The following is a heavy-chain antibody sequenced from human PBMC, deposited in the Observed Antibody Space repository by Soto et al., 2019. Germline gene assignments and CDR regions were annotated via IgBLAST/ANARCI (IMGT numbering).Heavy chain of an antibody. CDR3: ARDLVLLWFGEQRGMDV. Sequence: QVQLVESGGGVVQPGRSLRLSCAASGFTFSSYAMHWVRQAPGKGLEWVAVISYDGSNKYYADSVKGRFTISRDNSKNTLDLQMNSRRAEDTAVYYCARDLVLLWFGEQRGMDVWGQGTTVTVSS. CDR1: GFTFSSYA. D-gene: IGHD3-10*01. V-gene: IGHV3-30-3*01. CDR2: ISYDGSNK. J-gene: IGHJ6*02.